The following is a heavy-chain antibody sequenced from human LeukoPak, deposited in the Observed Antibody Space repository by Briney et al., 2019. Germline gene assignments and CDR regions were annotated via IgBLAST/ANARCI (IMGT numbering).Heavy chain of an antibody. CDR1: GGSISSGDYY. Sequence: SETLSLTCTVSGGSISSGDYYWSWIRQPPGKGLEWIGYIYYSGSTYYNPSLKSRVTISVDTSKNQFSLKLSSVTAADTAVYYCARAGEVVVVAVGDPSSNYFDYWGQGTLVTVSS. D-gene: IGHD2-15*01. V-gene: IGHV4-31*03. CDR3: ARAGEVVVVAVGDPSSNYFDY. J-gene: IGHJ4*02. CDR2: IYYSGST.